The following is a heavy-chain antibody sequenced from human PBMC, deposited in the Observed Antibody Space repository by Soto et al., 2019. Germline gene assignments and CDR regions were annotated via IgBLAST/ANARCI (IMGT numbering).Heavy chain of an antibody. J-gene: IGHJ4*02. Sequence: EEQLVESGGGLVQPGGSLRLSCAASGFSISSKSMTWIRQAPGKGLEWVSVIYSTGAAYYADSVKGRFTISRDDSRDMLYLQMNSLRAEDTAIYYCARDLYVSYWGQGTLVTVSS. V-gene: IGHV3-66*01. CDR1: GFSISSKS. CDR3: ARDLYVSY. CDR2: IYSTGAA. D-gene: IGHD3-10*01.